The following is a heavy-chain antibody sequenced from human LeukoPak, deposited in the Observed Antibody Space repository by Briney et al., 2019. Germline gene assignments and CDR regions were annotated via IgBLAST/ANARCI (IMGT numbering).Heavy chain of an antibody. V-gene: IGHV3-21*01. Sequence: GGSLRLSCAASGFTFSSYAMSWVRRAPGKGLEWVSSISSSSSYIYYADSVKGRFTISRDNAKNSLYLQMNSLRAEDTAVYYCASLGYCSSTSCSYRDHWGQGTLVTVSS. CDR2: ISSSSSYI. CDR3: ASLGYCSSTSCSYRDH. J-gene: IGHJ4*02. CDR1: GFTFSSYA. D-gene: IGHD2-2*01.